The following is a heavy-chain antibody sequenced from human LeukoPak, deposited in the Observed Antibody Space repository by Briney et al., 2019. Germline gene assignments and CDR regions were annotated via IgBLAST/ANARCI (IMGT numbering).Heavy chain of an antibody. D-gene: IGHD2-21*02. J-gene: IGHJ5*02. Sequence: SETLSPTCTVSGGSISSSTSGWGWYWGWIRQPPEKGLEWIGSISSTETTYYNPSLKSRVTMSLDTSTNLFSLRLTSVTAADTAVYYCVRDPTFLGMGRTAHEGWFDPWGQGTLVIVSS. CDR3: VRDPTFLGMGRTAHEGWFDP. CDR1: GGSISSSTSGWGWY. V-gene: IGHV4-39*07. CDR2: ISSTETT.